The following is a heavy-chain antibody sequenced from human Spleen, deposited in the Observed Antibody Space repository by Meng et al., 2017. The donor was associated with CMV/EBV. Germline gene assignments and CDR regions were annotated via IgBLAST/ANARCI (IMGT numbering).Heavy chain of an antibody. Sequence: CTASGYTFTPYGISWVRQAPGQGLEWMGWISGYNGNPNYAQKLQGRVTMTTDTSTSTAYMELRSLRSDDTAVYYCARDPSQGNWFDPWGQGTLVTVSS. CDR1: GYTFTPYG. CDR3: ARDPSQGNWFDP. V-gene: IGHV1-18*01. J-gene: IGHJ5*02. CDR2: ISGYNGNP.